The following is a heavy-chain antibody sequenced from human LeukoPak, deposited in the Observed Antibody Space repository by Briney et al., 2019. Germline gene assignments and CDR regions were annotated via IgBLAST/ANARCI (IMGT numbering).Heavy chain of an antibody. CDR2: IYYSGSA. D-gene: IGHD3-22*01. Sequence: SETLSLTCTVSGGSVNSGTYYWSWIRQPPGKGLEWIGNIYYSGSAYYNPSLKSRVTMSVDTSKNQFSLKLSSVTAADTAVYYCARKPIVNSAWYYFDYWGQGTLVTVSS. CDR1: GGSVNSGTYY. V-gene: IGHV4-39*07. J-gene: IGHJ4*02. CDR3: ARKPIVNSAWYYFDY.